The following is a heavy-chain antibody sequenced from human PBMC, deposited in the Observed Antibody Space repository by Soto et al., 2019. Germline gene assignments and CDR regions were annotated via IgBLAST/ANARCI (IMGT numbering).Heavy chain of an antibody. D-gene: IGHD1-7*01. J-gene: IGHJ4*01. CDR2: IDTDGGGT. CDR1: GFTLRSHR. Sequence: GGSLRLSCAASGFTLRSHRIHWVRQVPGKGLEWVSRIDTDGGGTSYADSVKGRFTISTDNAKNTVNLQMNGLRGEDTAVYYCASVCELWGHGTLFIVSS. CDR3: ASVCEL. V-gene: IGHV3-74*01.